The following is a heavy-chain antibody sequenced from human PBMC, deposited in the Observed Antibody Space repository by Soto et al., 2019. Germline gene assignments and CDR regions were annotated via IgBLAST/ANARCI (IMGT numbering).Heavy chain of an antibody. Sequence: QITLKESGPTLVKPTQTLTLTCTFSGFSLRTSGVAVGWIRQPPGRALEWLALVYWDDDKRYSPSLKTRLTITKDPAKNQVVLSMTNVDPLDTATYYCAYLGAAAGTSYYFDYCGQGTLVTVSS. CDR2: VYWDDDK. V-gene: IGHV2-5*02. CDR3: AYLGAAAGTSYYFDY. D-gene: IGHD6-13*01. J-gene: IGHJ4*02. CDR1: GFSLRTSGVA.